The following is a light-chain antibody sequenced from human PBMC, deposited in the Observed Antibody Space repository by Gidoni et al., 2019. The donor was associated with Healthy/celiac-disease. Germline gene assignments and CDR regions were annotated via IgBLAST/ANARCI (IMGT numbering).Light chain of an antibody. CDR1: QSISSW. V-gene: IGKV1-5*03. CDR2: KAS. CDR3: QQYNSYSPST. Sequence: DIQLTQSPSTLSASVGDRVTITFRASQSISSWLAWYQQKPGKAPKLLIYKASSLESGVPSRFSGSGSGTEFTLTISSLQPDDFATYYCQQYNSYSPSTFGQXTKLEIK. J-gene: IGKJ2*02.